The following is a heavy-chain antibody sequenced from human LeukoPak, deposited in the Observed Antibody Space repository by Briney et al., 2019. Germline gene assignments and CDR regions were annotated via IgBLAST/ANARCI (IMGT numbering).Heavy chain of an antibody. V-gene: IGHV1-8*01. J-gene: IGHJ4*02. CDR2: MNLNSGNT. D-gene: IGHD3-22*01. Sequence: EASVKVSCKASGYTFTSYDINWVRQATGQGLEWMGWMNLNSGNTGYAQKFQGRVTMTRNTSISTAYMELSSLRSEDTAVYYCARDNYYDSSGYGLWGQGTLVTVSS. CDR3: ARDNYYDSSGYGL. CDR1: GYTFTSYD.